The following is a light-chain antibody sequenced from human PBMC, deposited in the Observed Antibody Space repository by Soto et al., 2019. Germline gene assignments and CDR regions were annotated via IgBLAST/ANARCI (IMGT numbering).Light chain of an antibody. Sequence: EIVMTQSPATLSVSPGERVTLSCRASQSVSTNLAWYQQKPGQAPRPLIYGASTRATGVPARFSGSGSGTDFTLTISSLQSEDFAVYYCQHYNTLWGFGGGTKVEIK. CDR3: QHYNTLWG. V-gene: IGKV3-15*01. J-gene: IGKJ4*01. CDR1: QSVSTN. CDR2: GAS.